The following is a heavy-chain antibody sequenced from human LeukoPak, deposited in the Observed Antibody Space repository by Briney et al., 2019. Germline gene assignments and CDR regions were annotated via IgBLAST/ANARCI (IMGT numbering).Heavy chain of an antibody. CDR2: IRSKAYGGTT. D-gene: IGHD2-15*01. CDR1: GFTFGDYA. CDR3: TRTLGYCSGGSCFNWFDP. Sequence: GGSLRLSCTASGFTFGDYAMSWVRQAPGKGLEWVGFIRSKAYGGTTEYAASVKGRFTISRDDSKSIAYLQMNSLKTEDTAVYYCTRTLGYCSGGSCFNWFDPWGQGTLVTVSS. J-gene: IGHJ5*02. V-gene: IGHV3-49*04.